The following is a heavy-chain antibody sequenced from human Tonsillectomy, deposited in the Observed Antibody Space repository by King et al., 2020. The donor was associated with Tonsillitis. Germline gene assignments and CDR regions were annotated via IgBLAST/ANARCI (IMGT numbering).Heavy chain of an antibody. Sequence: VQLVESGGGLVKPGGSLRLSCAASGFTFTNAWMSWVRQAPGKGLEWVGHIKSKTDGGTTDYAAPVNGRFTTSRDDSKNTLYLQMNSLKTEDTAVYYCTTDSGYCSGGSCYSGAFDIWGQGTMVTVSS. D-gene: IGHD2-15*01. CDR2: IKSKTDGGTT. CDR3: TTDSGYCSGGSCYSGAFDI. V-gene: IGHV3-15*01. CDR1: GFTFTNAW. J-gene: IGHJ3*02.